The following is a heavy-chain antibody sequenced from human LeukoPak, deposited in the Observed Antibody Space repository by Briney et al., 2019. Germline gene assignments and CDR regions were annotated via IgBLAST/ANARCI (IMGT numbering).Heavy chain of an antibody. CDR1: GGSFSGYY. CDR2: INHSGST. Sequence: KPSETLSLTCAVYGGSFSGYYWSWIRQPPGKGLEWIGEINHSGSTNYNPSLKSRVTISVDTSKNQFSRKLGSVTAADTAVYSCASGPPIVGENLSAWAFDIWGQGTMVTVSS. CDR3: ASGPPIVGENLSAWAFDI. D-gene: IGHD1-26*01. J-gene: IGHJ3*02. V-gene: IGHV4-34*01.